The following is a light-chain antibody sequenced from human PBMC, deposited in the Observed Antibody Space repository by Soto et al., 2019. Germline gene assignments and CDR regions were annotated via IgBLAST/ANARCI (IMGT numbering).Light chain of an antibody. CDR3: QQYDNWPPDT. CDR1: QSISSN. V-gene: IGKV3-15*01. J-gene: IGKJ2*01. CDR2: GAS. Sequence: EIVMTQSPATLSVSPGVRATLSCRASQSISSNLAWYQQKPGQAPRLLIYGASTRATGIPARFSGSGSGTDFTLTNSSLQSEDFAVYYCQQYDNWPPDTFGQGTKVEIK.